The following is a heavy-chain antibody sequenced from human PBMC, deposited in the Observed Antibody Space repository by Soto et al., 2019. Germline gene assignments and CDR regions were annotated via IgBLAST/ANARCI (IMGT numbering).Heavy chain of an antibody. CDR2: IYHSGST. CDR1: GGSINSGRSS. Sequence: SETLSLTCSVSGGSINSGRSSWNWIRQSPGKGLEWIAYIYHSGSTYYNPSLKSRVTISVDRSENQFSLKLTSVTTADTALYYCARTTAVPNSLRSRYFFDYWGQGTLVTVSS. J-gene: IGHJ4*02. V-gene: IGHV4-30-2*02. CDR3: ARTTAVPNSLRSRYFFDY. D-gene: IGHD1-7*01.